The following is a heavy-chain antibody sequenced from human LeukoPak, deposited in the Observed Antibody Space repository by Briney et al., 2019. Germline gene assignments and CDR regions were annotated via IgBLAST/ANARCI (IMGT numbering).Heavy chain of an antibody. CDR3: ARDYYDSSGLDY. CDR2: ISSSGDTI. CDR1: GFTFSSYS. D-gene: IGHD3-22*01. V-gene: IGHV3-48*04. Sequence: GGSLRLSCAASGFTFSSYSMNWVRQAPGKGLEWVSYISSSGDTIYYADSVKGRFTISRDNAKKSLYLQMNSLRAEDTAVYYCARDYYDSSGLDYWGQGTLVTVSS. J-gene: IGHJ4*02.